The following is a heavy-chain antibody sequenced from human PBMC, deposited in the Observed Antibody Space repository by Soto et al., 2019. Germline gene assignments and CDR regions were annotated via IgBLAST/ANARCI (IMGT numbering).Heavy chain of an antibody. V-gene: IGHV3-7*01. CDR1: GFTFSSYW. CDR3: AKVQSINCSGGSCYSDAFDI. J-gene: IGHJ3*02. Sequence: PGGSLRLSCAASGFTFSSYWMSWVRQAPGKGLEWVARINQDGSEKYYVDSVKGRFTISRDNAKNSLYLQMNSLRAEDTAVYYCAKVQSINCSGGSCYSDAFDIWGQGTMVTVSS. D-gene: IGHD2-15*01. CDR2: INQDGSEK.